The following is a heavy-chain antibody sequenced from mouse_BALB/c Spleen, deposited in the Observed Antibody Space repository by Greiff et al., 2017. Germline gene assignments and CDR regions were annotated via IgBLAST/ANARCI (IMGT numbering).Heavy chain of an antibody. J-gene: IGHJ3*01. CDR3: AREGDWGFAY. CDR2: ISSGSSTI. Sequence: EVQRVESGGGLVQPGGSRKLSCAASGFTFSSFGMHWVRQAPEKGLEWVAYISSGSSTIYYADTVKGRFTISRDNPKNTLFLQMTSLRSEDTAMYYCAREGDWGFAYWGQGTLVTVSA. V-gene: IGHV5-17*02. CDR1: GFTFSSFG. D-gene: IGHD4-1*01.